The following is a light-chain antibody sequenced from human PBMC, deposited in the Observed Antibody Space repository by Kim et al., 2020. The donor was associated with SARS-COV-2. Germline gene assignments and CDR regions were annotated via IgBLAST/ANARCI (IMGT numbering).Light chain of an antibody. CDR3: SAWDTSLNGVV. J-gene: IGLJ2*01. CDR2: RNN. Sequence: RKTPTLTCTGNSYNVGNKELSWLQQHQGHPPKVLSDRNNDRPARISERFSASRSGNTASLTSTGLQPEDEADYYCSAWDTSLNGVVFGGGTQLTVL. CDR1: SYNVGNKE. V-gene: IGLV10-54*04.